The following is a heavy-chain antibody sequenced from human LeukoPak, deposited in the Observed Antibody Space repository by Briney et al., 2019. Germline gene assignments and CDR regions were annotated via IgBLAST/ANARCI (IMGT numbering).Heavy chain of an antibody. CDR2: IWYDGSGK. D-gene: IGHD3-3*01. Sequence: PGWSLRLSCAASGFTFSSYGMHWVRQAPGKGLEWVTFIWYDGSGKYYTDSVKGRLTISRDNSKKTLYLQMNSLRSEDTAVYYCAKDAVRFASSPNWLAPWGQGTLVIDSS. CDR1: GFTFSSYG. J-gene: IGHJ5*02. CDR3: AKDAVRFASSPNWLAP. V-gene: IGHV3-30*02.